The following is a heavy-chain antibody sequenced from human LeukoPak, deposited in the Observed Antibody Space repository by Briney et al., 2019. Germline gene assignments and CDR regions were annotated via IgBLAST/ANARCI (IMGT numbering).Heavy chain of an antibody. CDR1: GYSFTSYW. D-gene: IGHD3-10*01. V-gene: IGHV5-51*01. CDR2: IYPGDSDT. CDR3: ARLTMVRGVIIASDD. Sequence: GESLKISCKGFGYSFTSYWIGWVRQMPGKGLEWMGIIYPGDSDTRYSPSFQGQVTISADKSISTAYLQWSSLKASDTAMYYCARLTMVRGVIIASDDWGQGTLVTVSS. J-gene: IGHJ4*02.